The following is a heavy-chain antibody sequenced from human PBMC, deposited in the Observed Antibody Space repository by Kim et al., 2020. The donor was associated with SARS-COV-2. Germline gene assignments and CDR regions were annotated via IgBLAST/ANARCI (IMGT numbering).Heavy chain of an antibody. V-gene: IGHV7-4-1*02. CDR2: P. CDR3: ARGYGSGGFDY. D-gene: IGHD3-10*01. Sequence: PTYAQGFTGRLFFSLDTSVSTAYLQISSLKAEDTAVYYCARGYGSGGFDYWGQGTLVTVSS. J-gene: IGHJ4*02.